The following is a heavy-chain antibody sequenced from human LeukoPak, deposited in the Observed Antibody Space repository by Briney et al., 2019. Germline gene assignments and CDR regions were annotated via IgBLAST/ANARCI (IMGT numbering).Heavy chain of an antibody. Sequence: SEPLSLTCTVSGGSISTYYWNWIRQPAGKGLEWIGRTQTSGTTNYNPSLKSRVTMSLDTSKNQFSLKLSSVTAADTAVYYCARTTGLTLWGQGTLVTVSS. CDR2: TQTSGTT. V-gene: IGHV4-4*07. J-gene: IGHJ4*02. D-gene: IGHD1-14*01. CDR1: GGSISTYY. CDR3: ARTTGLTL.